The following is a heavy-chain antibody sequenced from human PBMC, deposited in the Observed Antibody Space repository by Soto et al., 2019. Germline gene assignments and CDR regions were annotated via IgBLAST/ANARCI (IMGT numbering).Heavy chain of an antibody. V-gene: IGHV1-18*01. Sequence: QAQLVQSGAEMKKPGASVKVSCKASGYTFTRYGISWVRQAPGQGLEWIGWIIGYNGNTTHGQSLQGRDTMTTDTTTSTAYMELRSLRSDDTAVYYCARVGRRMAGLQYFYWSHKDDHWGQGTLVTVSS. D-gene: IGHD3-9*01. CDR3: ARVGRRMAGLQYFYWSHKDDH. CDR2: IIGYNGNT. CDR1: GYTFTRYG. J-gene: IGHJ4*02.